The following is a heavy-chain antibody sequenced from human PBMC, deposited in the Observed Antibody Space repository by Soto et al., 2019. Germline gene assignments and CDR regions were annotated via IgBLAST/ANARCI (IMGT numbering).Heavy chain of an antibody. CDR2: INPADSDT. J-gene: IGHJ4*02. CDR1: GYRFTSYW. V-gene: IGHV5-51*01. Sequence: HGESLKISCKGSGYRFTSYWVGWVRQMPGKGLEWMGIINPADSDTRYGPSFQGQVTISVDKSISTAYLQWSSLKASDTAMYYCTRHLNWNDWTHFDYWGQGTLVTVS. CDR3: TRHLNWNDWTHFDY. D-gene: IGHD1-20*01.